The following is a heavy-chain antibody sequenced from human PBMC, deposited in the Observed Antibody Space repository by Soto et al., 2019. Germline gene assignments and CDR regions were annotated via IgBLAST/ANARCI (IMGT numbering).Heavy chain of an antibody. CDR3: AKDLTPIAVVGMVHY. CDR1: GLTFSSYA. V-gene: IGHV3-23*01. D-gene: IGHD6-19*01. Sequence: GGSLRLSCAASGLTFSSYAMSWVRQAPGKGLEWVSAISGSGGSTYYADSVKGRFTISRDNSKNTLYLQMNSLRAEDTAVYYCAKDLTPIAVVGMVHYWGQGTLVTVSS. CDR2: ISGSGGST. J-gene: IGHJ4*02.